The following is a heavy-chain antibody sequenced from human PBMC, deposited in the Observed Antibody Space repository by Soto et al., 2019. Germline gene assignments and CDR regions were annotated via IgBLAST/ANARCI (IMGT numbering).Heavy chain of an antibody. CDR3: AKDRRSSGWYGQVNDY. Sequence: GGSLRLSCAASGFTFSSYAMSWVRQAPGKGLEWVSAISGSGGSTYYADSVKGRFTISRDNSKNTLYLQMNSLRAEDTAVYYCAKDRRSSGWYGQVNDYWGQGTLVTVSS. J-gene: IGHJ4*02. CDR1: GFTFSSYA. D-gene: IGHD6-19*01. CDR2: ISGSGGST. V-gene: IGHV3-23*01.